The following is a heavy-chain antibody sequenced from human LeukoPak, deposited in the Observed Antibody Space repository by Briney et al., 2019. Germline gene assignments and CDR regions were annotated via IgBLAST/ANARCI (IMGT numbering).Heavy chain of an antibody. CDR1: GGSITNYY. V-gene: IGHV4-4*07. D-gene: IGHD6-19*01. Sequence: PSETLSLTCSVSGGVSGGSITNYYCTWIRRPAGKGLEWIGRIYTSGSAAYNPSLNSRVTMSVDTSKNQFSLKLNSATAADTAVYYCATTAYSSAWRFDYWGQGALVTVSS. J-gene: IGHJ4*02. CDR3: ATTAYSSAWRFDY. CDR2: IYTSGSA.